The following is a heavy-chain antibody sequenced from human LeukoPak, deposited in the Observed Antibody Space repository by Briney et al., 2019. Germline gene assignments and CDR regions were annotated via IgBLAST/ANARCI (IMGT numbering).Heavy chain of an antibody. CDR1: GGSIIDSSYY. V-gene: IGHV4-39*07. CDR3: ARDSHAWYGRYYFDF. CDR2: IYYFGTT. Sequence: PSETLSLTCTVSGGSIIDSSYYWGWIRQPPGKGLEWIGNIYYFGTTLHNPSLKSRVTMSVDTSKNQFSLKLSSVTAADTAVYYCARDSHAWYGRYYFDFWGQGALVTVSS. D-gene: IGHD6-13*01. J-gene: IGHJ4*02.